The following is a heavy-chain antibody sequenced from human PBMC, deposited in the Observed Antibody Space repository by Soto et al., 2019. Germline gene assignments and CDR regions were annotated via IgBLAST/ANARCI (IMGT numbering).Heavy chain of an antibody. CDR2: IYYSGST. CDR1: RGAISGYY. Sequence: SETLSLTCTVSRGAISGYYWSWIRQPPGKGLEWIGYIYYSGSTNYNPSLKRRVTISVDTSKNQFSLKLSSVTAADTAVYYCARAGATIDYYYYGMDVWGQGTTVTVSS. CDR3: ARAGATIDYYYYGMDV. V-gene: IGHV4-59*01. D-gene: IGHD1-26*01. J-gene: IGHJ6*02.